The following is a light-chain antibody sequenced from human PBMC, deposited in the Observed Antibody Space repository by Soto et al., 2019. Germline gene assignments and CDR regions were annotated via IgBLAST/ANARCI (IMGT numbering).Light chain of an antibody. Sequence: DIQMTHAPCSLSASVVDRVTSTFLASQSISSYLNWYQQKPGKAHKLLIYAAYSLQSGVKSRFSGSGSGTDFTLTIRSMQPEDVAIYYCKKYNSGPINFGHGKRLELK. CDR2: AAY. CDR3: KKYNSGPIN. CDR1: QSISSY. J-gene: IGKJ5*01. V-gene: IGKV1-39*01.